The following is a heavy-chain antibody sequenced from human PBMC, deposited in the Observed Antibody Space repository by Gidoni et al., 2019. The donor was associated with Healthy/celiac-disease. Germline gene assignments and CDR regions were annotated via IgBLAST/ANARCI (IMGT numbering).Heavy chain of an antibody. CDR2: IYYSGST. CDR3: ARHRGNSPADDAFDI. CDR1: GGSISSSSYY. J-gene: IGHJ3*02. V-gene: IGHV4-39*01. D-gene: IGHD2-21*01. Sequence: QLQLQESGPGLVKPSETLSLTCTVSGGSISSSSYYWGWIRQPPGKGLEWIGSIYYSGSTYYNPSLKSRVTISVDTSKNQFSLKLSSVTAADTAVYYCARHRGNSPADDAFDIWGQGTMVTVSS.